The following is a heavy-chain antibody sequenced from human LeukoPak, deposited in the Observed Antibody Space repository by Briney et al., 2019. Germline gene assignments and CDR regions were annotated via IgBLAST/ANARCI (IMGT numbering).Heavy chain of an antibody. D-gene: IGHD3-22*01. CDR2: ISSSSSYI. CDR1: GFTFSSYS. Sequence: GGSLRLSCAASGFTFSSYSMNWVRQAPGKGLEWVSSISSSSSYIYYADSVKGRFTISRDNAKNSLYLQMSSLRAEDTAVYYCAREVYDSSGARLDYWGQGTLVTVSS. J-gene: IGHJ4*02. CDR3: AREVYDSSGARLDY. V-gene: IGHV3-21*01.